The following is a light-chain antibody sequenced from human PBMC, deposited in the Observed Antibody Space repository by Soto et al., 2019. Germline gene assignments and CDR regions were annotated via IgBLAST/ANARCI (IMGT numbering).Light chain of an antibody. V-gene: IGKV3-11*01. CDR3: QQRSDWPIT. J-gene: IGKJ5*01. CDR1: RSVSSY. Sequence: ELVLTQSPATLSVSTGESATLXXRATRSVSSYLAWYQQKPGQAPRVXIYDASSRPTDIPARFSGSGAGTDFTLTISSLEPEDFALYYCQQRSDWPITFGQGTRLEIK. CDR2: DAS.